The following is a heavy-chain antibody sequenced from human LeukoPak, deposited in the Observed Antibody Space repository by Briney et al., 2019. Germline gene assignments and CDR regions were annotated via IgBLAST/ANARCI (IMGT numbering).Heavy chain of an antibody. CDR1: EFTFNNYW. V-gene: IGHV3-74*01. CDR2: INSDGSHT. J-gene: IGHJ4*02. CDR3: ASHSTFVGGATESIDY. D-gene: IGHD1-26*01. Sequence: GGSLRLSCAASEFTFNNYWMHWVRQAPGKGLVWVSCINSDGSHTDYADSVKGRFTISRDNAKNTLYLQMNSLRAEDTAVYYCASHSTFVGGATESIDYWGQGTLVTVSS.